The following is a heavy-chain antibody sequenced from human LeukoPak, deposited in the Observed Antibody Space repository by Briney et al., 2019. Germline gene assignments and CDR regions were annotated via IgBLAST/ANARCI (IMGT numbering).Heavy chain of an antibody. CDR3: ARDQESSRYS. CDR2: IYYSGST. Sequence: SETLSVTCTVSGGSISSYYWSWIRQPPGKGLDWIGCIYYSGSTHYNPSLKGRVTISVDTSKHQFSLKLSSVTAADTAVYYCARDQESSRYSWGQGTLVTVSS. D-gene: IGHD3-22*01. CDR1: GGSISSYY. V-gene: IGHV4-59*01. J-gene: IGHJ1*01.